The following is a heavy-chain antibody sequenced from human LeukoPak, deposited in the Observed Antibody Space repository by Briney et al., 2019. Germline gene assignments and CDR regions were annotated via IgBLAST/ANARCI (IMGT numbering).Heavy chain of an antibody. CDR3: ARAEVAATFDY. D-gene: IGHD2-15*01. CDR1: GFTFSSYE. Sequence: GGSLRLSCAASGFTFSSYEMNWVRQAPGKGLERVSYISSSGSTIYYADSVKGRFTISRDNAKNSLYLQMNSLRAEDTAVYYCARAEVAATFDYWGQGTLVTVSS. V-gene: IGHV3-48*03. CDR2: ISSSGSTI. J-gene: IGHJ4*02.